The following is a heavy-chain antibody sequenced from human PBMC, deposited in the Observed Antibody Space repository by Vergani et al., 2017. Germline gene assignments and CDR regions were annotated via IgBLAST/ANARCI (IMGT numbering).Heavy chain of an antibody. CDR3: AKEGGGYCSGGTCYPEY. D-gene: IGHD2-15*01. V-gene: IGHV3-30*02. CDR1: GFTFNSYG. CDR2: IRSDESRR. Sequence: QVQLVESGGGVVQPGGSLRLSCAASGFTFNSYGMHCVRQAPGKGLEGVASIRSDESRRYYGESMEGPFTISRDNSKNTLYLQMKSLRPEDTAVYYCAKEGGGYCSGGTCYPEYWGQGTLVIVSS. J-gene: IGHJ4*02.